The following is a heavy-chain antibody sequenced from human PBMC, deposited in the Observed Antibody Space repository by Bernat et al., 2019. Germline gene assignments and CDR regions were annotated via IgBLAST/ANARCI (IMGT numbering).Heavy chain of an antibody. D-gene: IGHD2-2*01. CDR2: ISYDGSNK. V-gene: IGHV3-30*18. CDR3: AKGSSSNSCPDY. CDR1: GFTFSSYG. Sequence: QVQLVESGGGVVQPGRSLRLSCAASGFTFSSYGMHWVRQAPGKGREWVAGISYDGSNKYYADSVKGRFTISRDNSKNTLYLQMNSLRAEDTAVYYCAKGSSSNSCPDYWGQGTLVTVSS. J-gene: IGHJ4*02.